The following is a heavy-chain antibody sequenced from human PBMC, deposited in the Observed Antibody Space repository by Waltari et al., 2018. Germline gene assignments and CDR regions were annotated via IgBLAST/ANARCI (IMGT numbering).Heavy chain of an antibody. D-gene: IGHD3-10*01. Sequence: EVQLVESGGGLVQPGGSLRLSCVASGFTFSPYDMYWVRQAPGKGLVWLSHINRDGRRTNDADSGKGRFTISRDNAKNTLYLQMNSLGAEDTAIYYCARDRGLPDSFDVWGQGTMVTVSS. V-gene: IGHV3-74*01. CDR1: GFTFSPYD. J-gene: IGHJ3*01. CDR2: INRDGRRT. CDR3: ARDRGLPDSFDV.